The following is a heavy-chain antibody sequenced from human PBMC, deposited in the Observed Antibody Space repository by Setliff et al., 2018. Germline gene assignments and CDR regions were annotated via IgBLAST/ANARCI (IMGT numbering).Heavy chain of an antibody. Sequence: GESLKISCKGSAYKFSNFWVAWVRQMPGKGLEWMGIIYPSNSNIKYSPSFEAQITFSVDKSITTAYLQWSSLKASDTAIYYCARHRVGNSGYAIPILDFWGQGALVTVSS. V-gene: IGHV5-51*01. CDR2: IYPSNSNI. CDR3: ARHRVGNSGYAIPILDF. J-gene: IGHJ4*02. CDR1: AYKFSNFW. D-gene: IGHD5-12*01.